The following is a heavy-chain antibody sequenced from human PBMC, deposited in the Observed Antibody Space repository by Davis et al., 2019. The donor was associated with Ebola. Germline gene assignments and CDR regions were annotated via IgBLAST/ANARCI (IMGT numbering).Heavy chain of an antibody. CDR1: GGTFSSYA. Sequence: ASVKVSCKASGGTFSSYATSWVRQAPGQRLEWMGLINVAKGNTKYSQKFQGRVTMTRDTSAGTAYMEMSSLTSEDTAVYYCARTFVGGWLFDYWGQGTLVTVSS. CDR2: INVAKGNT. V-gene: IGHV1-3*01. J-gene: IGHJ4*02. D-gene: IGHD1-26*01. CDR3: ARTFVGGWLFDY.